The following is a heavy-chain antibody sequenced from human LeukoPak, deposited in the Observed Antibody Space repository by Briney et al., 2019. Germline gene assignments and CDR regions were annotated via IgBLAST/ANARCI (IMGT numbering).Heavy chain of an antibody. CDR1: GFTFSDYY. Sequence: GGSLRLSCAAPGFTFSDYYMSWIRQAPGKGPRWVSYISSSGSTIYYADSVKGRFTISRDNAKNSLYLQMNSLRAEDTAVYYCARAGRQLNFDYWGQGTLVTVSS. D-gene: IGHD6-6*01. CDR2: ISSSGSTI. CDR3: ARAGRQLNFDY. V-gene: IGHV3-11*01. J-gene: IGHJ4*02.